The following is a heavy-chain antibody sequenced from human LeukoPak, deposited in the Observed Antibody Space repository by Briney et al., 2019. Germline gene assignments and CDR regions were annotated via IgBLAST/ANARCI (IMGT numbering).Heavy chain of an antibody. J-gene: IGHJ5*02. V-gene: IGHV4-31*03. CDR1: GGSISSGGYY. Sequence: TLSLTCTVSGGSISSGGYYWSWIRQHPGKGLEWIGYIYYSGSTYYNPSLKSRVTISVDTSKNQFSLKLSSVTAADTAVYYCARGVYCGGDCYSGYWFDPWGQGTLVTVSS. CDR2: IYYSGST. CDR3: ARGVYCGGDCYSGYWFDP. D-gene: IGHD2-21*02.